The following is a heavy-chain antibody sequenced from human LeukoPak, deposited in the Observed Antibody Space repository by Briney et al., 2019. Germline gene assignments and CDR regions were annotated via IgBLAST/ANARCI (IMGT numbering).Heavy chain of an antibody. CDR3: ARSIGSYGIDPFDY. CDR2: IYYSGST. CDR1: GGSIGSNY. J-gene: IGHJ4*02. V-gene: IGHV4-59*01. Sequence: SETLSLTCTVSGGSIGSNYWSWIRQPPGKGLEWIGYIYYSGSTNYNHSLKSRVTISVDTSKNQFSLKLSSVTAADTAVYYCARSIGSYGIDPFDYWGQGTLVTVSS. D-gene: IGHD5-18*01.